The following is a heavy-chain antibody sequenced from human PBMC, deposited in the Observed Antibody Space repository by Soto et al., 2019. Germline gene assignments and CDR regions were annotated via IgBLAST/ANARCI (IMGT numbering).Heavy chain of an antibody. CDR1: GFTFSSDS. Sequence: GGSLRLSCAAAGFTFSSDSMNWVRQAPGKGLEWVSYISGSSTKYYADSVKGRFTVSRDNSKSSLYLQMNSLRDEDTAVYYCARVWYSGNLGYWGQGTLVTVSS. CDR3: ARVWYSGNLGY. J-gene: IGHJ4*02. D-gene: IGHD6-13*01. CDR2: ISGSSTK. V-gene: IGHV3-48*02.